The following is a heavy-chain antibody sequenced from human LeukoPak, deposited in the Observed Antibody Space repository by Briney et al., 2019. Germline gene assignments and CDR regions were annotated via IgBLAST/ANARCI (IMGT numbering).Heavy chain of an antibody. J-gene: IGHJ3*02. V-gene: IGHV3-23*01. CDR1: GFTFSSYG. CDR2: ISGSGGST. CDR3: AKAPPPYCSGGSCFDAFDI. Sequence: GGSLRLSCAASGFTFSSYGMSWVRQAPGKGLEWVSAISGSGGSTYYADSVKGRFTISRDNSKNTLYLQMNSLRAEDTAVFSCAKAPPPYCSGGSCFDAFDIWGQGTMVTVSS. D-gene: IGHD2-15*01.